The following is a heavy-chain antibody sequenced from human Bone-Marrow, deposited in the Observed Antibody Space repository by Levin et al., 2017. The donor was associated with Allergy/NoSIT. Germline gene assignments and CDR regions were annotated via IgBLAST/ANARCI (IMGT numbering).Heavy chain of an antibody. CDR3: ARQLDGNSFRYFDL. Sequence: SPTLSLTCNVSGGSISTYYWSWVRQPPGKGLEWIGYIYYTGSTNYSPSLKSRVTISVDTSKNQFSLKLSSVTAADTAVYFCARQLDGNSFRYFDLWGRGTLVTVSS. V-gene: IGHV4-59*08. CDR1: GGSISTYY. CDR2: IYYTGST. J-gene: IGHJ2*01. D-gene: IGHD4-23*01.